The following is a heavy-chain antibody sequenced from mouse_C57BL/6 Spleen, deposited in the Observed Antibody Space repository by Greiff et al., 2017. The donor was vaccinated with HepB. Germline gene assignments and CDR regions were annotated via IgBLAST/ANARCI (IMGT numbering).Heavy chain of an antibody. J-gene: IGHJ3*01. CDR1: GFNIKNTY. V-gene: IGHV14-3*01. CDR3: ASPSTYYYGSSYWAWFAY. D-gene: IGHD1-1*01. CDR2: IDPANGNT. Sequence: EVQLQQSVAELVRPGASVKLSCTASGFNIKNTYMHWVKQRPEQGLEWIGMIDPANGNTKYAPKFQGQATITADTSSNTAYLQLSSLTSEDTAIYYCASPSTYYYGSSYWAWFAYWGQGTLVTVSA.